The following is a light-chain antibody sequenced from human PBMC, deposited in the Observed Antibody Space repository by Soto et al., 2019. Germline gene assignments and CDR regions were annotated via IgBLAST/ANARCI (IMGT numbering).Light chain of an antibody. CDR1: SSNIGAGYD. CDR3: QSYDSSLSGYV. Sequence: QSLLTQPPSVSGAPGQRVTISCTGSSSNIGAGYDVRWYQQLPGTAPKLLIYDNSNRPSGVPDRFSGSKSGTSASLAITGLQAEDEADYYCQSYDSSLSGYVFGTGTKLTVL. J-gene: IGLJ1*01. V-gene: IGLV1-40*01. CDR2: DNS.